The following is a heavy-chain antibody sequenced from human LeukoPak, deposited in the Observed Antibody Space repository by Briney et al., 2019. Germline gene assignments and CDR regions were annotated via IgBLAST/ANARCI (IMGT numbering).Heavy chain of an antibody. CDR3: ARRGIVIRGVLIMWFHKAAYYFDH. V-gene: IGHV3-23*01. Sequence: GESQTLSCVLSGLTPSNIDTVWVRPAHGEGLVWVSAIRECGGRTNYADSVKGGFTISRENSKNTVYLQMKSLRAEDTALYFCARRGIVIRGVLIMWFHKAAYYFDHWGQGILVTVSS. J-gene: IGHJ4*02. D-gene: IGHD3-10*01. CDR2: IRECGGRT. CDR1: GLTPSNID.